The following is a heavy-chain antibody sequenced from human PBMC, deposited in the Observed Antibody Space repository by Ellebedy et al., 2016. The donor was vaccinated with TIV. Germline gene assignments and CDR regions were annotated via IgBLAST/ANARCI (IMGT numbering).Heavy chain of an antibody. CDR3: VRVRYGDYEVFDF. V-gene: IGHV3-48*04. J-gene: IGHJ4*02. CDR2: ISSKSGTI. D-gene: IGHD4-17*01. Sequence: PGGSLRLSCAASGFAFGGFCMNWVRRAPGKGLEWISYISSKSGTIHYAESVKGRFTISRDNAKDLLYLDLHSVTVEDTGVYHCVRVRYGDYEVFDFWGQGTLVTVSP. CDR1: GFAFGGFC.